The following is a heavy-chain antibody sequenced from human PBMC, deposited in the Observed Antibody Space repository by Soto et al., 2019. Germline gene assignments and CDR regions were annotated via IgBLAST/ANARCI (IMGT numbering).Heavy chain of an antibody. CDR2: FYPRGGV. CDR1: GGSITSYH. J-gene: IGHJ5*02. CDR3: AREASITIFGVSLRVVFDP. V-gene: IGHV4-4*07. D-gene: IGHD3-3*01. Sequence: SETLSLTCSVSGGSITSYHWSWIRQAAGKGLEWIGRFYPRGGVEYHPSPRGRSTLSVDPAKNQMSLEIRSVTAADTAVYYCAREASITIFGVSLRVVFDPWGQGSEVTVSS.